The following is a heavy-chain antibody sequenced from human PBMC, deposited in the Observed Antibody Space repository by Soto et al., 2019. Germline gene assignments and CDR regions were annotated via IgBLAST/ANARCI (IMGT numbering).Heavy chain of an antibody. D-gene: IGHD2-2*01. CDR2: IIPILGIA. CDR1: GGTFSSYT. V-gene: IGHV1-69*02. CDR3: ARGGYCSSTSCYT. Sequence: QVQLVQSGAEVKKPGSSVKVSCKASGGTFSSYTISWVRQAPGQGLEWMGRIIPILGIANYAQKFQGRVTITADKPTSTAYMELSSLRSEDTAVYYCARGGYCSSTSCYTWGQGTLVTISS. J-gene: IGHJ5*02.